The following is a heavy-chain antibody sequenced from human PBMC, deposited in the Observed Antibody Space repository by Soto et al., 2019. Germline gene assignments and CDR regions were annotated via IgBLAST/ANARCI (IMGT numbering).Heavy chain of an antibody. CDR2: ISWNSGSI. J-gene: IGHJ6*03. Sequence: GGSLRLSCAASGFTFDDYAMHWVQQAPGEGLEWVSGISWNSGSIGYADSVKGRFTISRDNAKNSLYLQMNSLRAEDTALYYCAKSFLNYYYYMDVWGKGTTVTVSS. V-gene: IGHV3-9*01. CDR3: AKSFLNYYYYMDV. CDR1: GFTFDDYA.